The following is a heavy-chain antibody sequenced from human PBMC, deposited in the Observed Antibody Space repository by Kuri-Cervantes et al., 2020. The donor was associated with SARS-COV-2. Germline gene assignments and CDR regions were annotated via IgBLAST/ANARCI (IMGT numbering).Heavy chain of an antibody. CDR1: GFTFSNYW. V-gene: IGHV3-73*01. Sequence: GGSLRLSCAASGFTFSNYWISWVRQASGKGLEWVGRIRSKANSYATAYAASVKGRFTISRDDSKNTAYLQMNSLKTEDTAVYYCTMGDWFDPWGQGTLVTVSS. D-gene: IGHD3-16*01. CDR2: IRSKANSYAT. CDR3: TMGDWFDP. J-gene: IGHJ5*02.